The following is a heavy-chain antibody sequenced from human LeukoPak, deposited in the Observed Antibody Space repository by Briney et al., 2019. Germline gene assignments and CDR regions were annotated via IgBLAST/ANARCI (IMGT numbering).Heavy chain of an antibody. CDR1: GYSISSGYY. D-gene: IGHD3-9*01. Sequence: SETLSLTCTVSGYSISSGYYWGWIRQPPGKGLEWIGSIYHSGSSYYNPSLKSRVTISVDTSKNQFSLKLSSVTAADTAVYYCARDYDILTGDDAFDIWGQGTMVTVSS. J-gene: IGHJ3*02. CDR2: IYHSGSS. V-gene: IGHV4-38-2*02. CDR3: ARDYDILTGDDAFDI.